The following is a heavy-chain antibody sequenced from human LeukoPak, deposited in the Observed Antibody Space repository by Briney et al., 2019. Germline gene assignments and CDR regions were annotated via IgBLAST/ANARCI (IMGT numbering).Heavy chain of an antibody. D-gene: IGHD3-16*01. J-gene: IGHJ3*02. CDR3: AREGVRGAFDI. V-gene: IGHV4-59*01. CDR1: GGSISSYY. Sequence: SETLSLTCTVAGGSISSYYWSWIRQPPGKGLEWIGYIYYSGSTNYNPSLKSRVTISVDTSKNQFSLKLSSVTAADTAVYYCAREGVRGAFDISGQGTMVTVSS. CDR2: IYYSGST.